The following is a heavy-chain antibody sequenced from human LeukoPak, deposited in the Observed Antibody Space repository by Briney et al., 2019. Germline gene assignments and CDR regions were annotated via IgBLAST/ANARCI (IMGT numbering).Heavy chain of an antibody. Sequence: RAGGSLRLSCAASGFTFDDYGMSWVRQAPGKGLEWASGINWNGGSTGYADSVKGRFTISRDNAKNSLYLQMNSLRAEDTALYYCARADYYDSSGFIDYWGQGTLVTVSS. CDR3: ARADYYDSSGFIDY. D-gene: IGHD3-22*01. CDR1: GFTFDDYG. CDR2: INWNGGST. V-gene: IGHV3-20*04. J-gene: IGHJ4*02.